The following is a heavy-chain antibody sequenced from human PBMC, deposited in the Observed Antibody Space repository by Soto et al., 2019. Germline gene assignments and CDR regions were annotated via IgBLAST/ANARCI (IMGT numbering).Heavy chain of an antibody. CDR2: INPSGGST. CDR3: AREYGGNSGYFDL. Sequence: QVQLVQSGAEVKKPGASVKVSCKASGYTFTSYYMHWVRQAPGQGLEWMGIINPSGGSTSYAQKSQGRVTMTRDTATSTVYMELSSLRSEDTAVYYCAREYGGNSGYFDLWGRGTLVTVSS. D-gene: IGHD2-21*02. V-gene: IGHV1-46*01. J-gene: IGHJ2*01. CDR1: GYTFTSYY.